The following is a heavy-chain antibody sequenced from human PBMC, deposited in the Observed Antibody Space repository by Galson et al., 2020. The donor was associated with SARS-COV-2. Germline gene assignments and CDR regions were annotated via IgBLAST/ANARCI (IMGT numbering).Heavy chain of an antibody. J-gene: IGHJ3*02. CDR2: ISGSGDRT. Sequence: GESLKISCPASGFTFSTYAMNLVRQAPGKGLDWVSGISGSGDRTYQTDPVKGRFTITRDNSKNTLYLQMNSLRAEDTAVYYCAKDLACDKARDGLDIWGEVIRVTVS. D-gene: IGHD2-21*01. CDR1: GFTFSTYA. V-gene: IGHV3-23*01. CDR3: AKDLACDKARDGLDI.